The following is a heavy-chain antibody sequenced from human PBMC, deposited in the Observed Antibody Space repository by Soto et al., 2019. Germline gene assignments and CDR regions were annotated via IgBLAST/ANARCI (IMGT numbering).Heavy chain of an antibody. CDR1: GFTFSSYA. Sequence: PGGSLRLSCAASGFTFSSYARSWVRQAPGKGLEWVSTISGSAASTYYADSVKGRFTVSRDNSKNTLFLQMNILRAEDTAVYYCTKDFGSGWPHYFDYWGQGTLVTVSS. CDR2: ISGSAAST. J-gene: IGHJ4*02. V-gene: IGHV3-23*01. CDR3: TKDFGSGWPHYFDY. D-gene: IGHD6-19*01.